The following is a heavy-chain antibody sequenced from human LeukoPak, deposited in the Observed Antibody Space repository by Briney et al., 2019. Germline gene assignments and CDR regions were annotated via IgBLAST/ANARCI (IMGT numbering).Heavy chain of an antibody. CDR1: GYIFTSYY. V-gene: IGHV1-46*01. CDR3: ARDQIRGSIDY. J-gene: IGHJ4*02. Sequence: ASVKVSCTASGYIFTSYYVHWVRQAPGQGLEWMGMINPRGGSTTYAQKFQGRVTMTSDTSTSAVYMELTSLRSEDTAVYHCARDQIRGSIDYWGQGTLVTVSS. CDR2: INPRGGST.